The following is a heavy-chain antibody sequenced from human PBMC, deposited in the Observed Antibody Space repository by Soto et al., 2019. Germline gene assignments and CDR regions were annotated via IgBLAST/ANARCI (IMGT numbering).Heavy chain of an antibody. CDR3: ARGDYGTGGYPFPYFDY. J-gene: IGHJ4*02. Sequence: ASVKLSCKASGYSFTGYYIHWLRQAPGQGLEWMGWINPDSGATNYAQNFQGRVTLTSDTSISKASMDLTSLTSDDTAVYYCARGDYGTGGYPFPYFDYWGQGTLVTVSS. CDR2: INPDSGAT. V-gene: IGHV1-2*02. D-gene: IGHD2-8*02. CDR1: GYSFTGYY.